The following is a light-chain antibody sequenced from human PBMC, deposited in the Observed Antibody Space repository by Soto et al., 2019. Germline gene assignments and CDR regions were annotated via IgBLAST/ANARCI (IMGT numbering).Light chain of an antibody. Sequence: DIQMTQSPSTLSASVGDRVTITCRASRSIRTWVAWYQQKPGKAPKVLIYEASRLQSGVPSRFSGSGSGTEFSLTISSLQPDDFATYYCQQYNTYSATFGQGTKVDIK. J-gene: IGKJ1*01. CDR3: QQYNTYSAT. CDR2: EAS. V-gene: IGKV1-5*03. CDR1: RSIRTW.